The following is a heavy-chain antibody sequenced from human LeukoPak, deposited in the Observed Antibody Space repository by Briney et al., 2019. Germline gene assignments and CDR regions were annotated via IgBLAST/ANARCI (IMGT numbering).Heavy chain of an antibody. CDR2: ISGSGGRT. Sequence: GGSLRLSCAASGFTFSSYGMSWVRQAPGKGLEWVSAISGSGGRTYYADSVKGRFTISRDNSKNTLYLQMNSLRAEDTAVYYCAREGYYYDSSGYPHYFDYWGQGTLVTVSS. CDR1: GFTFSSYG. D-gene: IGHD3-22*01. CDR3: AREGYYYDSSGYPHYFDY. V-gene: IGHV3-23*01. J-gene: IGHJ4*02.